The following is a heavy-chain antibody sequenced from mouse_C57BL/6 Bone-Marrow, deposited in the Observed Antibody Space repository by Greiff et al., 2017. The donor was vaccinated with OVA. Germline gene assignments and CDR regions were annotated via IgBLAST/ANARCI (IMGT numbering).Heavy chain of an antibody. CDR2: IYPRSGNT. Sequence: QVQLQQSGAELARPGASVKLSCKASGYTFTSYGISWVKQRTGQGLEWIGEIYPRSGNTYYNEKFKGKATLTVDKSSSTAYIELRSLTSEDSAVYFCARGVYYGSIPYYFDYWGQGTTLTVSS. J-gene: IGHJ2*01. CDR3: ARGVYYGSIPYYFDY. D-gene: IGHD1-1*01. V-gene: IGHV1-81*01. CDR1: GYTFTSYG.